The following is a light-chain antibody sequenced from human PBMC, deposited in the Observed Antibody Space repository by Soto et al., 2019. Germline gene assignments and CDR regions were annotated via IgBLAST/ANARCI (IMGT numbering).Light chain of an antibody. V-gene: IGKV3-11*01. CDR1: QSVSSY. J-gene: IGKJ1*01. CDR3: QQRRT. CDR2: DAS. Sequence: EIFLTQSPATLSLSQWEIATLSCRASQSVSSYLAWYQQKPGQAPRLLIYDASNRATGIPARFSGSGSGTDFTLTISSLEPEDFAVYYCQQRRTFGQGTKVDIK.